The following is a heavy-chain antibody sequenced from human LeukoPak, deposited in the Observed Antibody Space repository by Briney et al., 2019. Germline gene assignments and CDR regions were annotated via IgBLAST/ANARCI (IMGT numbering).Heavy chain of an antibody. J-gene: IGHJ4*02. CDR1: GGSISSYY. Sequence: PSETLSLTCTVSGGSISSYYWSWLRQPAGKGLEWIGRIYTSGSTNYNPSLKSRVTMSVDTSKNQFSLKLSSVTAADTAVYYCARDHSLITMVRGVIYYFDYWGQGTLVTVSS. V-gene: IGHV4-4*07. CDR2: IYTSGST. D-gene: IGHD3-10*01. CDR3: ARDHSLITMVRGVIYYFDY.